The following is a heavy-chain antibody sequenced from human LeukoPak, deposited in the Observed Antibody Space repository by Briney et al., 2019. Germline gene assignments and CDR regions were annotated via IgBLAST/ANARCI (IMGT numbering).Heavy chain of an antibody. D-gene: IGHD1-26*01. CDR3: ATDRAGRAYYYYGMDV. CDR1: GYTLTELS. J-gene: IGHJ6*02. Sequence: ASVKVSCKVSGYTLTELSMHWVRQAPGKGLGWMGGFDPEDGETIYAQKFQGRVTMTEDTSTDTAYMELSSLRSEDTAVYYCATDRAGRAYYYYGMDVWGQGTTVTVSS. CDR2: FDPEDGET. V-gene: IGHV1-24*01.